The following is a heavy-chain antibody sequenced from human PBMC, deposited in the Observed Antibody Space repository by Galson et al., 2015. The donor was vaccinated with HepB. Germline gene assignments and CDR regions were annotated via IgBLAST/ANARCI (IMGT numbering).Heavy chain of an antibody. CDR3: ARDAPGPDCSSTSCYQIYYYYYMDV. V-gene: IGHV1-2*02. CDR1: GYTFTGYY. J-gene: IGHJ6*03. D-gene: IGHD2-2*01. CDR2: INPNSGGT. Sequence: SVKVSCKASGYTFTGYYMHWVRQAPGQGLEWMGWINPNSGGTNYAQKFQGRVTMTRDTSISTAYMELSRLRSDDTAVYYCARDAPGPDCSSTSCYQIYYYYYMDVWAKGQWSPSL.